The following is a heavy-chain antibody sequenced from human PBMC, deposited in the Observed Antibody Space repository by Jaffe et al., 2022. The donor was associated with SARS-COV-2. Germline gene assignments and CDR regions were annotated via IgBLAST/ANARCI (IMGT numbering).Heavy chain of an antibody. D-gene: IGHD2-8*01. CDR2: INIDGSTT. Sequence: EVQLVESGGGLVQPGGSLRLSCAASGFSLKNYWMHWVRQGPGKGLVWLSRINIDGSTTSYADSVKGRFTISRDNAKNTVYLQMNSLRDEDTAVYYCARGGPDAYWGQGTLVTVSS. CDR3: ARGGPDAY. CDR1: GFSLKNYW. J-gene: IGHJ4*02. V-gene: IGHV3-74*01.